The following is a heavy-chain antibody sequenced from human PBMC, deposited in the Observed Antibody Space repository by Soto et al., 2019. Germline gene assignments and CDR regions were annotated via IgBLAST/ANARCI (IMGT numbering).Heavy chain of an antibody. CDR2: IYYSGST. CDR3: ARHAFHRGYYYGMDV. Sequence: SETLSLTCTVSGGSISSYYWSWIRQPPGKGLEWIGYIYYSGSTNYNPSLKSRVTISVDTSKNRSSLKLSSVTAADTAVYYCARHAFHRGYYYGMDVWGQGTTVTVSS. J-gene: IGHJ6*02. CDR1: GGSISSYY. V-gene: IGHV4-59*08.